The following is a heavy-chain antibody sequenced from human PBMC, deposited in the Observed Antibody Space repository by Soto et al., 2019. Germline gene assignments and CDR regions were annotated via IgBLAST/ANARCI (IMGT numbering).Heavy chain of an antibody. Sequence: GGSLRLSCAASGFTFSSNSMNWVRQAPGKGLEWVSSISSSSSYIYYADSVRGRFAISRDNAKQLLYLQMNSLRAEDTAVYYCTRGSGYSYRDVRGKGTKVTVSS. CDR1: GFTFSSNS. CDR2: ISSSSSYI. CDR3: TRGSGYSYRDV. V-gene: IGHV3-21*01. D-gene: IGHD5-18*01. J-gene: IGHJ6*01.